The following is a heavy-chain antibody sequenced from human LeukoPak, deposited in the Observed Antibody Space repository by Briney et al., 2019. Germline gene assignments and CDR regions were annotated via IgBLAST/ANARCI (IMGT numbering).Heavy chain of an antibody. J-gene: IGHJ4*02. D-gene: IGHD3-10*01. CDR1: GFTFNDHY. Sequence: GGSLRLSCAASGFTFNDHYMDWVRQAPGKGLEWVGRTRKKVNSYTTEYAASVKGRFTISRDDSKSSLYLQMNSLKTEDTAVYYCARSYGSGTYPFDYWGQGTLVTVSS. CDR2: TRKKVNSYTT. CDR3: ARSYGSGTYPFDY. V-gene: IGHV3-72*01.